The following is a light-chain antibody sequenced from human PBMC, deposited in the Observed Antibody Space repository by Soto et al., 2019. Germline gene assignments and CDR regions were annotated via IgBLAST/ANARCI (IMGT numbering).Light chain of an antibody. CDR1: SSDVGGYNY. Sequence: QSVLTQSASVSGSPGQSITISCTGTSSDVGGYNYVSWYQQHPGKAPKLMIYDVSNRPSGVSNRFSGSKSGNTASLTISGLQAEDEADYYCSSYTGSSVVFGGGTQLTVL. J-gene: IGLJ2*01. V-gene: IGLV2-14*01. CDR2: DVS. CDR3: SSYTGSSVV.